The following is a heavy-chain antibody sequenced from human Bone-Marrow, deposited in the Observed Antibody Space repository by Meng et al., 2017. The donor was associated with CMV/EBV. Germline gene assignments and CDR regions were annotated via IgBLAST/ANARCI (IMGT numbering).Heavy chain of an antibody. CDR2: ISPNTGAT. D-gene: IGHD6-13*01. Sequence: SGYPFPGFYLHWVRQAPGEGLEWMGWISPNTGATKYAQQFQGRVTVTRDTSITTAYMELSRLTSDDTAVYYCARVAGYSSSWRPKDYWGQGTLVTVSS. CDR3: ARVAGYSSSWRPKDY. CDR1: GYPFPGFY. V-gene: IGHV1-2*02. J-gene: IGHJ4*02.